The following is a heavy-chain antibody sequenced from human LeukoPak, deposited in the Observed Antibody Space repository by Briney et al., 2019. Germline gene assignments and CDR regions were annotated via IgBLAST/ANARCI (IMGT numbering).Heavy chain of an antibody. CDR3: AREDPQTTVPEGLDV. CDR2: IYYSGAT. V-gene: IGHV4-61*08. D-gene: IGHD4-17*01. CDR1: GGSISSGGYY. Sequence: SETLSLTCTVSGGSISSGGYYWSWIRQHPGKGLEWIGYIYYSGATNYNPSLESRVTISVDTSKNQFSLKLTSVTAADTAIYYCAREDPQTTVPEGLDVWGQGTTVTVSS. J-gene: IGHJ6*02.